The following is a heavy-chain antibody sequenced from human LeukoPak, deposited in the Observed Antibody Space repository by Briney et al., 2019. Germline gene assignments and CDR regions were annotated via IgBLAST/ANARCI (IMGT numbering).Heavy chain of an antibody. Sequence: GGSLRLSCAASGFSFRSYAMNWVRQARGKGLEWVSGINGLGDGTYYADSVKGRFVIFRDNSKSTLYLQMNSLRAEDTAVFYCAKDRPNGMDVWGQGTTVTVSS. V-gene: IGHV3-23*01. CDR2: INGLGDGT. D-gene: IGHD6-6*01. J-gene: IGHJ6*02. CDR1: GFSFRSYA. CDR3: AKDRPNGMDV.